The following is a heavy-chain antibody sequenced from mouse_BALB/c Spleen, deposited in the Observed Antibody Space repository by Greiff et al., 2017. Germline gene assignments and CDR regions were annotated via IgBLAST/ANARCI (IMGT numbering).Heavy chain of an antibody. CDR3: ARGGLRRDFDY. J-gene: IGHJ2*01. V-gene: IGHV5-6-5*01. CDR1: GFTFSSYA. D-gene: IGHD2-2*01. CDR2: ISSGGST. Sequence: EVKLVESGGGLVKPGGSLKLSCAASGFTFSSYAMSWVRQTPEKRLEWVASISSGGSTYYPDSVKGRFTISRDNARNILYLQMSSLRSEDTAMYYCARGGLRRDFDYWGQGTTLTVSS.